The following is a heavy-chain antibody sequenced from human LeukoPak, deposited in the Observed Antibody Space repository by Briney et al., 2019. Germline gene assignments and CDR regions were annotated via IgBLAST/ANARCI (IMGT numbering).Heavy chain of an antibody. V-gene: IGHV3-23*01. Sequence: GGSLRLSCAASGFTFSSYAMSWVRQAPGKGLEWVSAIRGSGGSTYYADSVKGRFTISRDNSKNTPYLQMNSLRAEDTAVYYCAKDLRTVVVAAFDYWGPGTLVTVSS. CDR1: GFTFSSYA. CDR3: AKDLRTVVVAAFDY. CDR2: IRGSGGST. J-gene: IGHJ4*02. D-gene: IGHD2-15*01.